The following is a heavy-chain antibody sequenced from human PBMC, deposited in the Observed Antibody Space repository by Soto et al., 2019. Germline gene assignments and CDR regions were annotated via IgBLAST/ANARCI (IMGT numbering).Heavy chain of an antibody. CDR2: IMPIMGTT. Sequence: QLMQSGAEVRKPGSSVRVSCKASGGTFSSYAIGWVRQAPGQGLEWLGGIMPIMGTTNYAQKVQGRVTITADESANTVYLEVSSLRSADTAVYYCARDRIGFLGGFDYYYGMDVWGQGTTVTVSS. D-gene: IGHD3-3*01. CDR3: ARDRIGFLGGFDYYYGMDV. CDR1: GGTFSSYA. V-gene: IGHV1-69*12. J-gene: IGHJ6*02.